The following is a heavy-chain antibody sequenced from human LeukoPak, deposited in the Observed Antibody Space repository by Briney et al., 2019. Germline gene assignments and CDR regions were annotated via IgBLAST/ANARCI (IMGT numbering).Heavy chain of an antibody. CDR3: ARVAVPAAISFHEYFQH. V-gene: IGHV3-30-3*01. D-gene: IGHD2-2*01. Sequence: AGGSLRLSCAASGFTFSSYAMHWVRQAPGKGLEWVAVISYDGSNKYYADSVKGRFTISRDNSKNTLYLQMNSLRAEDTAVYYCARVAVPAAISFHEYFQHWGQGTLVTVSS. CDR1: GFTFSSYA. J-gene: IGHJ1*01. CDR2: ISYDGSNK.